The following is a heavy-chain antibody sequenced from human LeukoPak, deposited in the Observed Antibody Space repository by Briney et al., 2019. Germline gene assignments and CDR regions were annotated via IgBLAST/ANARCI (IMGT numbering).Heavy chain of an antibody. V-gene: IGHV3-66*02. CDR1: GFTVSSNY. Sequence: PGGSLRLSCAVSGFTVSSNYMSWVRQAPGKGLEWVSVIYSGGSTYYADSVKGRFTISRDNSKNTLYLQMNSLRAEDTAVYYCARVCGGDCFDAFDIWGQGTMVTVSS. J-gene: IGHJ3*02. D-gene: IGHD2-21*02. CDR2: IYSGGST. CDR3: ARVCGGDCFDAFDI.